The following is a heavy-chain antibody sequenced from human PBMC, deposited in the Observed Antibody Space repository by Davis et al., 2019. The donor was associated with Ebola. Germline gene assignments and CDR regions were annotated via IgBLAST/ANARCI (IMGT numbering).Heavy chain of an antibody. CDR2: IKGDGSSI. Sequence: GESLKISCAVSGFTFSNYAMTWVRQAPGKGLVWVAGIKGDGSSINYADSVKGRFTISRDNAKNSLYLQMNSLRVEDTAVYYCARLRFGLAAFWSDYQRDFDYWGQGALVTVSS. CDR3: ARLRFGLAAFWSDYQRDFDY. CDR1: GFTFSNYA. D-gene: IGHD3-3*01. V-gene: IGHV3-74*01. J-gene: IGHJ4*02.